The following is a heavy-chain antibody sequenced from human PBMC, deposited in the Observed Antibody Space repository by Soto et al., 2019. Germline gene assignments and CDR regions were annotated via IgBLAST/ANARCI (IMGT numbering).Heavy chain of an antibody. CDR2: ISDSSSTI. D-gene: IGHD6-19*01. J-gene: IGHJ4*02. CDR1: GFTFRRSA. Sequence: TXXSLRLSFAASGFTFRRSAMRWVPQAPGKGLEWIAYISDSSSTIYYADSVEGRFTISRENAKNSLYLQMKRLRDEDTAMYYCVSGPVAGIFAYWGQGALVTVSS. V-gene: IGHV3-48*02. CDR3: VSGPVAGIFAY.